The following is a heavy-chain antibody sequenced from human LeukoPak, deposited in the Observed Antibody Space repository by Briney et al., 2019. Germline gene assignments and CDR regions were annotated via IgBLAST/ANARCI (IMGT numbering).Heavy chain of an antibody. CDR2: ISSSGSTI. CDR3: ARDSAGNDY. Sequence: GGSLRLSCAASGFTFSSYEMNWVRQAPGKGLEWVSYISSSGSTIYYVDSVKGRFTISRDNAKNSLYLQMNSLRAEDTAMYYCARDSAGNDYWGQGTLVTVSS. J-gene: IGHJ4*02. D-gene: IGHD6-13*01. CDR1: GFTFSSYE. V-gene: IGHV3-48*03.